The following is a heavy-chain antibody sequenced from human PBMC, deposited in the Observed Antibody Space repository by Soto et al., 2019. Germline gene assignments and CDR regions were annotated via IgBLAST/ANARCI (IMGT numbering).Heavy chain of an antibody. J-gene: IGHJ4*02. CDR2: IYYSGST. Sequence: SETLSLTCTVSGGSISSYYWSWIRQPPGKGLEWIGYIYYSGSTNYNPSLKSRVTISVDTSKNQFSLKLSSVTAADTAVYYCARGGYCSGGSCYPTDFDYWGQGTLVTVSS. V-gene: IGHV4-59*01. D-gene: IGHD2-15*01. CDR1: GGSISSYY. CDR3: ARGGYCSGGSCYPTDFDY.